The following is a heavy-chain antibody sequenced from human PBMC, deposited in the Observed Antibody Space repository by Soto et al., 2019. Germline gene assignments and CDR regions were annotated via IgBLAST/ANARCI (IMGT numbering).Heavy chain of an antibody. CDR1: GGTFSSYT. V-gene: IGHV1-69*02. D-gene: IGHD5-12*01. J-gene: IGHJ4*02. CDR3: ARREMATINVDY. CDR2: IIPNLGIA. Sequence: QVQLVQSGAEVKKPGSSVKVSCKASGGTFSSYTISWVRQAPGQGLEWMGRIIPNLGIANYAQKFQGRVTITADKSTSTAYMELSSLRSEDTAVYYCARREMATINVDYWGQGTLVTVSS.